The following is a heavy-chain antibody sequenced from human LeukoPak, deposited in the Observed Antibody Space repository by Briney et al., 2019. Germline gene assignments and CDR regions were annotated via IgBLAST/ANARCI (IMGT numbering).Heavy chain of an antibody. Sequence: PSETLSLTCTVSGGSISSGSYYWSWIRQPVGKGLEWIGRIYTSGSTNYNPSLKSRVTISVDTSKNQFSLKLSSVTAADTAVYYCARAEWDIVVVPAARPSSGSFDIWGQGTMVTVSS. CDR3: ARAEWDIVVVPAARPSSGSFDI. D-gene: IGHD2-2*02. CDR1: GGSISSGSYY. V-gene: IGHV4-61*02. J-gene: IGHJ3*02. CDR2: IYTSGST.